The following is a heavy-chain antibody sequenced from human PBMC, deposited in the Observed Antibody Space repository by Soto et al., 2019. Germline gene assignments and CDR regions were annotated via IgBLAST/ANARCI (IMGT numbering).Heavy chain of an antibody. CDR2: ISSDGSHK. J-gene: IGHJ4*02. CDR3: AKGGSFDY. D-gene: IGHD1-26*01. CDR1: GFTFSIYG. V-gene: IGHV3-30*18. Sequence: QVQLVESEGGVVQPGRSLRLSCAASGFTFSIYGFHWVRQAPGKGLEWVAIISSDGSHKYSADSVKGRFTISRDNSRNTMFLQMNDLRVEDTAMYYCAKGGSFDYWGQGTQVTVSS.